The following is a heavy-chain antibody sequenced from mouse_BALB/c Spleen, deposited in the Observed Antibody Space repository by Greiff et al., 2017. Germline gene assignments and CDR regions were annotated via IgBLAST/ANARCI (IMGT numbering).Heavy chain of an antibody. CDR2: IYPGDGDT. J-gene: IGHJ3*01. CDR3: AREGGYGNYAWFAY. Sequence: QVQLKQSGPELVKPGASVKISCKASGYAFSSSWMNWVKQRPGQGLEWIGRIYPGDGDTNYNGKFKGKATLTADKSSSTAYMQLSSLTSVDSAVYFCAREGGYGNYAWFAYWGQGTLVTVSA. V-gene: IGHV1-82*01. D-gene: IGHD2-1*01. CDR1: GYAFSSSW.